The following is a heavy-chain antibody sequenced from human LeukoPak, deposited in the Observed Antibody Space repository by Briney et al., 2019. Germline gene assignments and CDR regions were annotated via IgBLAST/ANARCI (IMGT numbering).Heavy chain of an antibody. CDR3: ARTERPYYYYYYYMDV. CDR1: GFLFSSYA. V-gene: IGHV3-64*01. D-gene: IGHD1-1*01. Sequence: PGGSLRLSCAASGFLFSSYAMHWVRQAPGKGLEYVSAISSNGGSTYYANSVKGRFTISRDNSKNTLYLQMGSLRAEDMAVYYCARTERPYYYYYYYMDVWGKGTTVTVSS. CDR2: ISSNGGST. J-gene: IGHJ6*03.